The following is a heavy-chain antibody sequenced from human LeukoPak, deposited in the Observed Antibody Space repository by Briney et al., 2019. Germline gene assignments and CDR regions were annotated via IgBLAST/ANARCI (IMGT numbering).Heavy chain of an antibody. Sequence: SVKVSCKASGGTFSSYAISWVRQAPGQGLEWMGGIITIFGTANYAQKFQGRVTITADESTSTAYMELSSLRSEDTAVYYCARDRDDILTGYYPDYCYGMDVWGQGTTVTVSS. CDR1: GGTFSSYA. CDR3: ARDRDDILTGYYPDYCYGMDV. J-gene: IGHJ6*02. CDR2: IITIFGTA. V-gene: IGHV1-69*13. D-gene: IGHD3-9*01.